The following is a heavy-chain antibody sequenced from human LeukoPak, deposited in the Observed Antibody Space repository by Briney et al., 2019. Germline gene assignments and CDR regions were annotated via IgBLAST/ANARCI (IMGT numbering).Heavy chain of an antibody. V-gene: IGHV3-7*01. Sequence: GGSLRLSCAASGFTFSGYWQSWVRQAPGKGLEWVANIKEDGTEKYYMDSVKGRFTISRDNAKNSLYLQMNSLRAEDTAVYYCARHGLYSFDYWGQGTLVTVSS. J-gene: IGHJ4*02. CDR2: IKEDGTEK. CDR3: ARHGLYSFDY. D-gene: IGHD2-8*01. CDR1: GFTFSGYW.